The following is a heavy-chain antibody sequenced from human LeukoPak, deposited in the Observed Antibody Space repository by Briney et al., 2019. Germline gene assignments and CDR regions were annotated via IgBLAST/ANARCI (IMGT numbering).Heavy chain of an antibody. CDR2: IYYSGST. Sequence: SETLSLTCTVSGGSISSYYWSWIRQPPGKGLEWIGYIYYSGSTNYNPSLKSRVTISVDTSKNQFSLKLSSVTAADTAVYYCARRGGSYDTIDYWGQGTPVTVSS. V-gene: IGHV4-59*08. J-gene: IGHJ4*02. CDR1: GGSISSYY. D-gene: IGHD1-26*01. CDR3: ARRGGSYDTIDY.